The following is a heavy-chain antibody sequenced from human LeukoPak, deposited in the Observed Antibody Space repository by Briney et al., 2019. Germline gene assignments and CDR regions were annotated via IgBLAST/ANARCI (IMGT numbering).Heavy chain of an antibody. Sequence: GRSLRLSCAASGFTFSSYAMHWVRQAPGKGLEWVSSITGSSSYIYYADSVKGRFTISRDNAKNSLYLQMNSLRAEDTAVYYCARYSSTMGANWFDPWGQGTLVTVSS. D-gene: IGHD2-2*01. J-gene: IGHJ5*02. CDR1: GFTFSSYA. CDR2: ITGSSSYI. V-gene: IGHV3-21*01. CDR3: ARYSSTMGANWFDP.